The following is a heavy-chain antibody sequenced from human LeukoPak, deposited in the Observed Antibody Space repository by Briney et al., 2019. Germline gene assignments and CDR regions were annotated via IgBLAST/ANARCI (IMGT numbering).Heavy chain of an antibody. Sequence: QPGGSLRLSCAASGFTFSSYGMNWVRQAPGKGLEWVSYITSSSSTISYADSVKGRFTISRDNAKNSLYLQMNSLRAEDTALYYCARDISWGLYSGYYYYMDVWGKGTTVTVSS. V-gene: IGHV3-48*04. D-gene: IGHD7-27*01. CDR2: ITSSSSTI. J-gene: IGHJ6*03. CDR1: GFTFSSYG. CDR3: ARDISWGLYSGYYYYMDV.